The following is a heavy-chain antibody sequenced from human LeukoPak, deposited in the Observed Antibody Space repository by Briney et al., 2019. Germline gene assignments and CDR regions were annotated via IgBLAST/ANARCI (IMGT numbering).Heavy chain of an antibody. V-gene: IGHV3-15*01. D-gene: IGHD1-1*01. J-gene: IGHJ3*02. Sequence: GGSLRLSRAASGFIFSRAWMRWIHQAPRKGLEWVGRIKSNSAGGTSHFTAPVRGRFTISRDDSKSSVYLQMNSLKAEDTAVYYCTEMNDKDAFNIWGQGTMVTVSS. CDR3: TEMNDKDAFNI. CDR1: GFIFSRAW. CDR2: IKSNSAGGTS.